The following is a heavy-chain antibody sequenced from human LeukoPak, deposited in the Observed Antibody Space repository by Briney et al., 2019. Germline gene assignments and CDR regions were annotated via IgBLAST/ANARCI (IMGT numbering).Heavy chain of an antibody. J-gene: IGHJ4*02. CDR3: ARHYGP. Sequence: PSETLSLTCTVSGGSMSNYYWSWIRQPPGKGLEWIGSIYYSGSTYYNPSLKSRVTISVDTSKNQFSLKLNSVTATDTAVYYCARHYGPWGQGTLVTVSS. CDR2: IYYSGST. V-gene: IGHV4-39*01. CDR1: GGSMSNYY. D-gene: IGHD3-10*01.